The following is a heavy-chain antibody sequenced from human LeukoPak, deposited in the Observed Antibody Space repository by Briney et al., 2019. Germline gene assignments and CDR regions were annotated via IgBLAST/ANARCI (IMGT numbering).Heavy chain of an antibody. V-gene: IGHV3-48*01. D-gene: IGHD2-2*01. J-gene: IGHJ6*04. CDR2: ISSSSSTI. Sequence: GGSLRLSCAASGFTFSSYSMNWVRQAPGKGLEWVSYISSSSSTIYYADSVKGRFTISRDNAKNSLYLQMNSLRAEDTAVYYCSGSKEDIVVVPAAIGGRLDVWGKGTTVTVSS. CDR1: GFTFSSYS. CDR3: SGSKEDIVVVPAAIGGRLDV.